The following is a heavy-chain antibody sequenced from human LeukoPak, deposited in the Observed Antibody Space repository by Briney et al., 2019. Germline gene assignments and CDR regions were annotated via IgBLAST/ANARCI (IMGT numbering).Heavy chain of an antibody. CDR2: IWYDGSNK. Sequence: PGGSLRLSCAASGFTFSTYGMHWVRQAPGKGLEWVAVIWYDGSNKFYEDSVKGRFTISRDNSENTLSLQMNTLRVEDTAVYYCARDLNPIVEMATEVRSMDVWGQGTTVIVSS. J-gene: IGHJ6*02. D-gene: IGHD5-24*01. CDR3: ARDLNPIVEMATEVRSMDV. CDR1: GFTFSTYG. V-gene: IGHV3-33*01.